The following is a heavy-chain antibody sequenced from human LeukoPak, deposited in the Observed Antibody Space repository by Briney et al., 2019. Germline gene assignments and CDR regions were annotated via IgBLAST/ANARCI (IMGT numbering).Heavy chain of an antibody. CDR3: ARVLGMATDDYFDY. D-gene: IGHD5-24*01. CDR2: IYYSGST. J-gene: IGHJ4*02. V-gene: IGHV4-59*01. CDR1: GGSISSYY. Sequence: PSETLSLTCTVSGGSISSYYWSWIRQPPGEGLEWIGYIYYSGSTNYNPSLKSRVTISVDTSKNQFSLKLSSVTAADTAVYYCARVLGMATDDYFDYWGQGTLVTVSS.